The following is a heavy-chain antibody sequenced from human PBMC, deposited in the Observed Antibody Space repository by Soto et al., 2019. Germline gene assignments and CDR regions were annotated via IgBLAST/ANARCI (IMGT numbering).Heavy chain of an antibody. CDR1: GFTFSSYG. J-gene: IGHJ6*02. D-gene: IGHD6-13*01. CDR3: ARDIMAGRYSSSWPPPLYYGMDV. Sequence: GGSLRLSCAASGFTFSSYGMHWVRQAPGKGLEWVAVIWYDGSNKYYADSVKGRFTITGENSKNTLYLQMNIRRAEDTAVYYCARDIMAGRYSSSWPPPLYYGMDVWGQGTTVTVSS. V-gene: IGHV3-33*01. CDR2: IWYDGSNK.